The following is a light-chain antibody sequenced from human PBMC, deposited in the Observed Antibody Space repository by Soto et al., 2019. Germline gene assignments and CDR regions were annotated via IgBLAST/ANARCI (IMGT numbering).Light chain of an antibody. J-gene: IGKJ1*01. CDR3: QQYKNWPPWT. CDR1: QSISSD. V-gene: IGKV3-15*01. Sequence: EIVMTQSPATLSVSPGDRATLSCRASQSISSDLAWYQQKPGQAPRLLSYGVSTRGTGIPPRFSGSGSGTDFTITSTSLQSKEFPVCCCQQYKNWPPWTFGQGTRVDIK. CDR2: GVS.